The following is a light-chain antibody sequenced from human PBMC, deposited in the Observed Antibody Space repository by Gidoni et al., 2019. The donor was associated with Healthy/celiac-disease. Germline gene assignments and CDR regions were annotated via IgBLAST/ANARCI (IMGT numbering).Light chain of an antibody. V-gene: IGKV3-20*01. CDR2: GAS. CDR3: QQYGSSSYS. J-gene: IGKJ2*03. Sequence: EIVVTQSPGTLSLSPGERATLACRASQSVSSSYLAWYLQKPGQAPRLLIYGASSRATGIPDRFSGRGSRTDFTLTISRLEPEDFAVYYCQQYGSSSYSFGQGTKLEIK. CDR1: QSVSSSY.